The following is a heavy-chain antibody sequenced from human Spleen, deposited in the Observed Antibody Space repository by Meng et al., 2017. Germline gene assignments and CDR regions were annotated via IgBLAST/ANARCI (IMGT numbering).Heavy chain of an antibody. J-gene: IGHJ4*02. Sequence: QVQLQQWGAGLLKPSETLSLTCAVSGGSIRSSNWWSWVRQPPGKGLEWIGEIYHLGSTNYNPSLKSRVTISVDKSKTQFSLKVTSVTAADTAVYYRAVFSSGWGPFDYWGQGTLVTVSS. D-gene: IGHD6-19*01. CDR3: AVFSSGWGPFDY. CDR2: IYHLGST. CDR1: GGSIRSSNW. V-gene: IGHV4-4*02.